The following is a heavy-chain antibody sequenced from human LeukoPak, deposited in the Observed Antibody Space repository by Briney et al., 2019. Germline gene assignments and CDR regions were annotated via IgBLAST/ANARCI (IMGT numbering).Heavy chain of an antibody. CDR1: GFTFSSYG. V-gene: IGHV3-30*18. CDR2: ISYDGSNK. D-gene: IGHD6-13*01. CDR3: AKGLYSSSWYYFDY. Sequence: PGRSLRLSCAASGFTFSSYGMHWVRQAPGKGLEWVAVISYDGSNKYYADSVKGRFTISRDNSKNTLYLQMNSLRAEDTAMYYCAKGLYSSSWYYFDYWGQGTLVTVSS. J-gene: IGHJ4*02.